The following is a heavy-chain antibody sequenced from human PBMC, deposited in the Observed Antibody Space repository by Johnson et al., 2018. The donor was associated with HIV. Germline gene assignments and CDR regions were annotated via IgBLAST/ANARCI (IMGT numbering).Heavy chain of an antibody. CDR1: GFTFSSFW. Sequence: VQLVESGGGLVQPGGSLRLSCTASGFTFSSFWMTWVRQAPGKGPEWVANINVDGSQTYYLDSVQGRFTISRDNVNNSVFLLLNSLRVEDTAVYFCARAHPIFPKNAFDIWGRGKMVTVSS. V-gene: IGHV3-7*01. CDR2: INVDGSQT. CDR3: ARAHPIFPKNAFDI. D-gene: IGHD3-3*02. J-gene: IGHJ3*02.